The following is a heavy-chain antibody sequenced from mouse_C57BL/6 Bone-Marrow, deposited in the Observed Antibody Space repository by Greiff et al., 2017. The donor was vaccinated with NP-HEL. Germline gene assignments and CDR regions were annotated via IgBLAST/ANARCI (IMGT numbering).Heavy chain of an antibody. V-gene: IGHV14-4*01. J-gene: IGHJ1*03. CDR3: TTYYYGSSYWYFDV. D-gene: IGHD1-1*01. CDR1: GFNIKDDY. Sequence: EVKVVESGAELVRPGASVKLSCTASGFNIKDDYMHWVKQRPEQGLEWIGWIDPENGDTEYASKFQGKATITADTSSNTAYLQLSSLTSEDTAVYYCTTYYYGSSYWYFDVWGTGTTVTVSS. CDR2: IDPENGDT.